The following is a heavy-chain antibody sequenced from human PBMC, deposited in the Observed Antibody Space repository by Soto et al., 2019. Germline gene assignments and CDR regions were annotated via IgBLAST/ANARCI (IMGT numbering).Heavy chain of an antibody. J-gene: IGHJ6*02. CDR1: GFTFSSHW. Sequence: PGGSLRLSCTASGFTFSSHWMDWVHQAPGKGPVWVSRINGDGISTNYAEFVQGRFTISRDNAKNTLYLQMNRLRVEDTGIYYCAGVVNVGYYYYAMDVWGQGTTVTVSS. D-gene: IGHD2-15*01. CDR3: AGVVNVGYYYYAMDV. V-gene: IGHV3-74*01. CDR2: INGDGIST.